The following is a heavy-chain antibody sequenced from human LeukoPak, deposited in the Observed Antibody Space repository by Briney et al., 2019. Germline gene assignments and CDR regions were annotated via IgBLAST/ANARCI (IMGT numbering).Heavy chain of an antibody. CDR1: GGSISDYY. Sequence: SETLSLTCAVSGGSISDYYWTWIRQPPGKELEWIGYIYNSGSTNYNPSLKSRVTISVDMSKYQFSLKLSSVTAADTAMYYCARRQKLRGPRAGDAFDIWGQGTMVTVSS. D-gene: IGHD4/OR15-4a*01. V-gene: IGHV4-59*08. CDR3: ARRQKLRGPRAGDAFDI. J-gene: IGHJ3*02. CDR2: IYNSGST.